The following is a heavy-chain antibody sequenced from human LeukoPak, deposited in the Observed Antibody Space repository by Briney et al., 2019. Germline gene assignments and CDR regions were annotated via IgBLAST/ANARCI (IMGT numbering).Heavy chain of an antibody. J-gene: IGHJ5*02. D-gene: IGHD3-10*01. CDR3: AREAYYYGSGRIFDP. CDR1: GFTFSSYE. CDR2: ISSSGSTI. V-gene: IGHV3-48*03. Sequence: GGSLRLSCAASGFTFSSYEMNWVRQAPGKGLEWVSYISSSGSTIYYADSVKGRFTISRDNAKNSLYLQMNSLRAEDTAVYYCAREAYYYGSGRIFDPWGQGTLVTVSS.